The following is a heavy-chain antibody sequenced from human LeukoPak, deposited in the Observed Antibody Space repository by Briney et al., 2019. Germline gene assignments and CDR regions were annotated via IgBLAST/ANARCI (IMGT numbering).Heavy chain of an antibody. V-gene: IGHV4-59*01. J-gene: IGHJ5*02. CDR1: GGSISSYY. CDR2: IYYSGST. CDR3: ARASSAYYDFWSGYPNWFDP. Sequence: PSESLSLTCTVSGGSISSYYWSWIRQPPGEGLEWIGYIYYSGSTNYNPSLKSRVTISVDTSKNQFSLKLSSVTAADTAVYYCARASSAYYDFWSGYPNWFDPWGQGTLVTVSS. D-gene: IGHD3-3*01.